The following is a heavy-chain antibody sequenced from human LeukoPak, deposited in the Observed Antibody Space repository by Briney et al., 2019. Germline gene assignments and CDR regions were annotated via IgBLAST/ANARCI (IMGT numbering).Heavy chain of an antibody. CDR2: IGVNSAIT. J-gene: IGHJ4*02. V-gene: IGHV3-23*01. Sequence: QPGGSLRLPCAASGFTFSSYSMTWFRQAPGKGPECVSVIGVNSAITWYADSVKGRFTISRDNSKNTVNLQMSSLRAEDTALYYCAKGLVSGANGDLSDSWGQGTLVTVSS. CDR1: GFTFSSYS. CDR3: AKGLVSGANGDLSDS. D-gene: IGHD4-17*01.